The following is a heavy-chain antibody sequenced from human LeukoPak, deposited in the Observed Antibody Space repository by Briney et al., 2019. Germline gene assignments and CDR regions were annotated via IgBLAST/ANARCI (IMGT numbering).Heavy chain of an antibody. CDR3: ARDHNYAFDN. CDR1: GFTFSSYS. CDR2: ITTTFYT. D-gene: IGHD1-1*01. J-gene: IGHJ4*02. V-gene: IGHV3-21*01. Sequence: GGSLRLSCAASGFTFSSYSFNWVRQVPGKGLEWVSSITTTFYTYYTDSVKGRFTISRDNAKNSLYLQMNSLRVEDTAVYFCARDHNYAFDNWGQGILVTVSS.